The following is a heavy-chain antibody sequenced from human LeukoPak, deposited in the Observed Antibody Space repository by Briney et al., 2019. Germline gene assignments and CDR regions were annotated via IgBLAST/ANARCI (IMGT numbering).Heavy chain of an antibody. CDR1: GYTFTGYY. CDR3: ARLGYCSSTSCYTTFSHFDY. Sequence: ASVTVSYKASGYTFTGYYMHWVRQAPGQGLEWMGWINPNSGGTNYAQKFQGRVTMTRDTSISTAYMELSRLRSDDTAVYYCARLGYCSSTSCYTTFSHFDYWGQGTLVTVSS. V-gene: IGHV1-2*02. CDR2: INPNSGGT. D-gene: IGHD2-2*02. J-gene: IGHJ4*02.